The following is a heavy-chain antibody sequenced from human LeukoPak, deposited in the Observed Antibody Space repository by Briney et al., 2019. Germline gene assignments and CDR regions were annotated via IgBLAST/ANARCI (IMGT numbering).Heavy chain of an antibody. D-gene: IGHD5-18*01. J-gene: IGHJ4*02. CDR3: GKTTVGYSSGQKPAWPVDY. Sequence: GGSLRLSCEASGFTFGSHAMYWVRQAPGKGLEWVAGIFGSGGSPHYADSVKGRFTISRDNSRNTVYLQINSLRADDTAGYYCGKTTVGYSSGQKPAWPVDYWGQGTLVTVSS. V-gene: IGHV3-23*01. CDR1: GFTFGSHA. CDR2: IFGSGGSP.